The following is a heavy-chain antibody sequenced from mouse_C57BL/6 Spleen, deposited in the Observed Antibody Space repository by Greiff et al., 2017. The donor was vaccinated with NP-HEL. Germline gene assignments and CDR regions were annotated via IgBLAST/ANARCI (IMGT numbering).Heavy chain of an antibody. J-gene: IGHJ2*01. CDR1: GFTFSNSW. D-gene: IGHD3-3*01. V-gene: IGHV6-3*01. CDR3: TGGTYYFDD. CDR2: IRLKSDNYAT. Sequence: VQGVESGGGLVQPGGSMKLSCVASGFTFSNSWMNWVRQSPEKGLEWVAQIRLKSDNYATHYAESVKGRFTISRDDSKSSVYLQMNNLRAEDTGIYYCTGGTYYFDDWGQGTTLTVSS.